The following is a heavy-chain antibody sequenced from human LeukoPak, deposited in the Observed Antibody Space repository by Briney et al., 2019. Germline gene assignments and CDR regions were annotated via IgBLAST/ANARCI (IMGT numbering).Heavy chain of an antibody. J-gene: IGHJ3*02. CDR3: ARVLSEDVILLRGAFDI. CDR2: IYHSGST. V-gene: IGHV4-4*02. D-gene: IGHD3-16*02. CDR1: GGFISTSNW. Sequence: PSETLSLTCAVSGGFISTSNWWSWVRQPPGKGLEWIGEIYHSGSTNYNPSLKSRLTISVDMSRNQFSLRLSSVTAADTAVYYCARVLSEDVILLRGAFDIWGQGTMVTVSS.